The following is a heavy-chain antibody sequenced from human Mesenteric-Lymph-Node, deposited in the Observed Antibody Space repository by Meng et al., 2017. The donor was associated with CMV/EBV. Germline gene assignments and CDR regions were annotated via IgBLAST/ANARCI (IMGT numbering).Heavy chain of an antibody. J-gene: IGHJ5*01. CDR3: ARMGWADYRYDNWFDS. CDR1: GFSLSTYGMR. CDR2: IDWDDDK. D-gene: IGHD4/OR15-4a*01. V-gene: IGHV2-70D*14. Sequence: SGPTLVKPTQTLTLTCTFSGFSLSTYGMRVSWIRQPPGKALEWLARIDWDDDKFYTTSLKTRLTISKDTSKNQVVLTMTNMDPVDTATYYCARMGWADYRYDNWFDSWGQGTLVTVSS.